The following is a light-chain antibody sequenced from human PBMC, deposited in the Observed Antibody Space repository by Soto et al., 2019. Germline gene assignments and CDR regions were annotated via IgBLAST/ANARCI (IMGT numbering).Light chain of an antibody. CDR2: EVT. V-gene: IGLV2-8*01. Sequence: QPVLTQPPSASGSPGQSVTISCTGTSSDVGAYNYVSWYQQYPGKAPRLIIYEVTKRPSGVPDRFSGSKSGNTASLTVSGLQADDEADYYCASYAGSITLYGGGTKLTVL. J-gene: IGLJ2*01. CDR3: ASYAGSITL. CDR1: SSDVGAYNY.